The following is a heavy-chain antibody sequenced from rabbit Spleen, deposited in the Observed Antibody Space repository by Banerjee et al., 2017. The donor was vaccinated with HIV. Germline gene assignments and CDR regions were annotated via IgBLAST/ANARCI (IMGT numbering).Heavy chain of an antibody. Sequence: GGLVQPGASLTLTCKASGFSLNSGYDMCWVRQPPGKGPEWIACVAAGVSLSSYYATWAKGRFTISKTSSTTVTLQMTSLTAADTATYFCARDTSSSFSSYGMDLWGQGTLVTVS. D-gene: IGHD1-1*01. CDR3: ARDTSSSFSSYGMDL. J-gene: IGHJ6*01. V-gene: IGHV1S40*01. CDR1: GFSLNSGYD. CDR2: VAAGVSLSS.